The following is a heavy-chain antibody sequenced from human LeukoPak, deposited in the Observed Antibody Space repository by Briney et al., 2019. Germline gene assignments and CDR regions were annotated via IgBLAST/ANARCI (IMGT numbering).Heavy chain of an antibody. CDR1: GVSFMSHA. Sequence: GGSLRLSCAASGVSFMSHAMHWVRQAPGKGLEWVAGMSYDGANKYYADSVKGRFNISRDKSNNNLHLQMDSLRPEDTAIYYCERDVYDTSGYLFDDWGQGTLVTVSS. D-gene: IGHD3-22*01. J-gene: IGHJ4*02. CDR3: ERDVYDTSGYLFDD. V-gene: IGHV3-30-3*01. CDR2: MSYDGANK.